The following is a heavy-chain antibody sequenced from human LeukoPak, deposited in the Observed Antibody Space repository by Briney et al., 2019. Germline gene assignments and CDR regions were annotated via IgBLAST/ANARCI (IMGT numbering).Heavy chain of an antibody. D-gene: IGHD3-10*01. J-gene: IGHJ4*02. CDR2: TSYDGNNN. CDR1: GFTFSSYG. Sequence: GRSLRLSCAASGFTFSSYGMHWVRQAPGKGLEWVALTSYDGNNNYYADSVKGRFTISRDNSKNTLYLQMNSLRAEDTAVYYCARCGGVTMVRGVNYWGQGTLVTVSS. CDR3: ARCGGVTMVRGVNY. V-gene: IGHV3-30*03.